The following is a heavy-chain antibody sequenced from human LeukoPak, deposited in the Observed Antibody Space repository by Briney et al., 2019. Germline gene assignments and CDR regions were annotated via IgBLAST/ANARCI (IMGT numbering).Heavy chain of an antibody. CDR2: ISAYNGNT. CDR3: AISVLRYFDWSTNYYFDY. CDR1: GYTFTXYG. V-gene: IGHV1-18*01. J-gene: IGHJ4*02. D-gene: IGHD3-9*01. Sequence: KVSXXASGYTFTXYGISWVRQAPGQGLEGMGWISAYNGNTNYAQKLQGRVTMTTDTSTSTAYMELRSLRSDDTAVYYCAISVLRYFDWSTNYYFDYWGQGTLVTVSS.